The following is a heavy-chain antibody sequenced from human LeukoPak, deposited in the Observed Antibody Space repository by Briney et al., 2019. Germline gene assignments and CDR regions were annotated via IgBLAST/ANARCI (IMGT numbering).Heavy chain of an antibody. Sequence: PGGSLRLSCAASGFTFSSYAMHWVRQAPGKRLEWVAVISYDGSNKYYADSVKGRFTISRDNSKNTLYLQMNSLRAEDTAVYYCANSPLGPFDYWGQGTLVTVSS. CDR2: ISYDGSNK. CDR1: GFTFSSYA. V-gene: IGHV3-30-3*01. J-gene: IGHJ4*02. CDR3: ANSPLGPFDY. D-gene: IGHD4-23*01.